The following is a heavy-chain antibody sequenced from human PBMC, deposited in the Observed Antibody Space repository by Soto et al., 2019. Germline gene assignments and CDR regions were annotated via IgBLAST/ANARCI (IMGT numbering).Heavy chain of an antibody. CDR3: AKGSGNSVYNFDN. CDR2: ISASGGST. Sequence: EVQLLESGGGLVQPGGSLRLSCAASAFTFSSYAMSWVRQAPGKGLEWVSAISASGGSTYYADSVKGRFTISRDSSENTLYLQMSSLRAGDTAVYYCAKGSGNSVYNFDNWGQGTLVTVSS. CDR1: AFTFSSYA. J-gene: IGHJ4*02. V-gene: IGHV3-23*01. D-gene: IGHD1-26*01.